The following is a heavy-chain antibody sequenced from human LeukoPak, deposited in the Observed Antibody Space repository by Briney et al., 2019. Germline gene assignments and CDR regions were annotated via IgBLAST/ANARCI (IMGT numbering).Heavy chain of an antibody. V-gene: IGHV1-2*02. CDR1: GYTFTGYF. J-gene: IGHJ4*02. D-gene: IGHD5-12*01. Sequence: ASVKVSCKASGYTFTGYFVHWVRQAPGQGLQWMGWINPNTGGTNYAQKFQGRVTMTRDTSISTAYMELSRLRADDTAVYYCARESGYAVGDFWGRGTLVTVSS. CDR2: INPNTGGT. CDR3: ARESGYAVGDF.